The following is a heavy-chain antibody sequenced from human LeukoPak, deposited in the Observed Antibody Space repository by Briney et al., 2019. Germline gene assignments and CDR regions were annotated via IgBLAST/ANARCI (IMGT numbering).Heavy chain of an antibody. CDR3: AKDPRRVARNPLGDDY. J-gene: IGHJ4*02. CDR1: GFTFSSYA. Sequence: GGSLRLSCAASGFTFSSYAMSWVRQAPGKGLEWVSAISGSGGSAYYADSVKGRFTISRDNSKNTLYLQMNSLRAEDTAVYYCAKDPRRVARNPLGDDYWGQGTLVTVSS. V-gene: IGHV3-23*01. CDR2: ISGSGGSA. D-gene: IGHD3-16*01.